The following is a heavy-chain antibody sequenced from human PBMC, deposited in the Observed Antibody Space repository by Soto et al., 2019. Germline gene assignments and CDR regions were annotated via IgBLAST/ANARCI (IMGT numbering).Heavy chain of an antibody. J-gene: IGHJ2*01. CDR2: INDRGSI. V-gene: IGHV4-34*01. Sequence: QVQLQQWGAGPLRPLETLSLTCGVSGGSFSGYYWAWIRQSPGKGLEWIGEINDRGSINYNPSLKSRVSISVDPSTNHYSLNLRSVTAADTAVYYCARESHDILTGPPWVWYFDLWGRGTLVTVSS. CDR1: GGSFSGYY. D-gene: IGHD3-9*01. CDR3: ARESHDILTGPPWVWYFDL.